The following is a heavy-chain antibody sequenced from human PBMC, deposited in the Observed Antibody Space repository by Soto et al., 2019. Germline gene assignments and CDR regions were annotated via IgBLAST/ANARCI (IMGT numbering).Heavy chain of an antibody. J-gene: IGHJ4*02. CDR2: IIPIFGTA. CDR3: ARGPSKWYDDFWSGPDPFDY. CDR1: GGAFGSYA. Sequence: SVKLSCKARGGAFGSYAMSWVRQAPGQGLEWMGGIIPIFGTANYAQKFQGRVTITADESTSTAYMELSSLRSEDTAVYYCARGPSKWYDDFWSGPDPFDYWGQGTLVTVSS. V-gene: IGHV1-69*13. D-gene: IGHD3-3*01.